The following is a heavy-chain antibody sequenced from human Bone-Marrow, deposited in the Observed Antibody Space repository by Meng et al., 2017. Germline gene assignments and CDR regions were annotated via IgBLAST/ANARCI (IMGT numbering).Heavy chain of an antibody. D-gene: IGHD6-13*01. V-gene: IGHV1-3*01. J-gene: IGHJ4*02. CDR3: ARGGIAAAAYSDH. CDR2: INAGNGQT. CDR1: GYSFTSYA. Sequence: QVLLWQSGGEVKKPGASVKLSCEASGYSFTSYAIHWVRQAPGESLEWMGWINAGNGQTKYSERFQGRVAIARDTSANTAYMELSSLTSEDTAVYYCARGGIAAAAYSDHWGQGTLVTVSS.